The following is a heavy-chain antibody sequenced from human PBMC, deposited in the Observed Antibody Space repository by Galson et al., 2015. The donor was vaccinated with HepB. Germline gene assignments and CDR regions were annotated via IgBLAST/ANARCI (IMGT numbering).Heavy chain of an antibody. CDR1: GFSLTTSGVS. Sequence: PALVKPTQTLTLTCTFSGFSLTTSGVSVGWIRQPPGKALEWLALIYWDDDNRYSPSLNTRLTITKDTSKYQVVLTMTNMDPVDTGTYYCVYNSPRQQLAPNNYQCYYMDVWGKGTTVTVSS. J-gene: IGHJ6*03. V-gene: IGHV2-5*04. D-gene: IGHD6-13*01. CDR3: VYNSPRQQLAPNNYQCYYMDV. CDR2: IYWDDDN.